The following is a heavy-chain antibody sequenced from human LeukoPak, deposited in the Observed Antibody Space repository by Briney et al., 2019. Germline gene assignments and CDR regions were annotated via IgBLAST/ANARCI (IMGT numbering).Heavy chain of an antibody. CDR3: ARSRGGDWKKDY. V-gene: IGHV1-69*06. D-gene: IGHD2-21*02. CDR1: GYTFTSYG. J-gene: IGHJ4*02. CDR2: IIPIFGTA. Sequence: SVKVSCKASGYTFTSYGISWVRQAPGQGLEWMGGIIPIFGTANYAQKFQGRVTITADKSTSTAYMELSSLRSEDTAVYYCARSRGGDWKKDYWGQGTLVTVSS.